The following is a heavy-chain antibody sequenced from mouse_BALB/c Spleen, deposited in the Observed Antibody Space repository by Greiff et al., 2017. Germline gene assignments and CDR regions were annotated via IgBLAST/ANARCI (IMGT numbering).Heavy chain of an antibody. V-gene: IGHV1-18*01. J-gene: IGHJ2*01. CDR2: INPNNGGT. Sequence: EVHLVESGPELVKPGASVKIPCKASGYTFTDYNMDWVKQSHGKSLEWIGDINPNNGGTIYNQKFKGKATLTVDKSSSTAYMELRSLTSEDTAVYYCARTSVYFDYWGQGTTLTVSS. CDR1: GYTFTDYN. CDR3: ARTSVYFDY.